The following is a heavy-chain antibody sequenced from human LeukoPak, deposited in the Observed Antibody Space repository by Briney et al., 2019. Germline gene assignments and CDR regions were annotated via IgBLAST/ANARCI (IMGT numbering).Heavy chain of an antibody. D-gene: IGHD3-10*01. J-gene: IGHJ4*02. Sequence: PSETLSLTCAVSGYSISSGYYWGWIRQPPGKGLEWIGSIYHSGSTYYNPSLKSRVTISVDTSENQFSLKLSSVTAADTAVYYCARLGRLLWFGELSDVGDYWGQGTLVTVSS. V-gene: IGHV4-38-2*01. CDR3: ARLGRLLWFGELSDVGDY. CDR2: IYHSGST. CDR1: GYSISSGYY.